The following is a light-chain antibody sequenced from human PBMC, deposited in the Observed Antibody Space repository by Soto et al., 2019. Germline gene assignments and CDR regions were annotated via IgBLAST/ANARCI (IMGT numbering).Light chain of an antibody. V-gene: IGKV1-5*03. CDR1: QSISSW. CDR3: QQYNSYWT. CDR2: KAS. Sequence: DIQMTQSPSPLSASVGDRVTITCRASQSISSWLAWYQQKPGKAPKLLIYKASSLESGVPSRFSGSGSGTEFTLTISRLQPDDFATYYCQQYNSYWTFGQGTKVEIK. J-gene: IGKJ1*01.